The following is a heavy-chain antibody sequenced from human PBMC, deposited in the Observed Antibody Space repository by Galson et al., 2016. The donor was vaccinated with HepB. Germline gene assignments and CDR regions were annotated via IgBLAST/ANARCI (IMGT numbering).Heavy chain of an antibody. V-gene: IGHV1-69*06. Sequence: SVKVPCKASGGTFSNFAISWLRQAPGQGLEWMGGIIPLFGATDYAQKFQGRVTITADKSTTTVYMDLSSLRSGDTAVYYCARDRGWDNGLDVWGQGTTVTVSS. J-gene: IGHJ6*02. CDR2: IIPLFGAT. D-gene: IGHD1-26*01. CDR3: ARDRGWDNGLDV. CDR1: GGTFSNFA.